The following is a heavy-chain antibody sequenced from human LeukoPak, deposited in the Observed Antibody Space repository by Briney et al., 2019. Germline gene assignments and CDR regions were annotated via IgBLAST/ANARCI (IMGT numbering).Heavy chain of an antibody. J-gene: IGHJ4*02. Sequence: PGGSLRLSCAASGFTFSSYAMHWVRQAPGKGLEWVAVISYDGSNKYYADSVKGRFTISRDNSKNTLYLQMNSLRAEDTAVYYCASEYYYDSSGYYTVFYNFDYWGQGTLVTVSS. V-gene: IGHV3-30-3*01. D-gene: IGHD3-22*01. CDR3: ASEYYYDSSGYYTVFYNFDY. CDR2: ISYDGSNK. CDR1: GFTFSSYA.